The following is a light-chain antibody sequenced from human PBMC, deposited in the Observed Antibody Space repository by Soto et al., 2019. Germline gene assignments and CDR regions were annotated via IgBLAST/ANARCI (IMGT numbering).Light chain of an antibody. V-gene: IGLV1-44*01. CDR3: AAWDDSLSDPV. CDR1: SSNIGRNT. Sequence: QSVLTQPPSASGTPGQRVTMSCSGGSSNIGRNTVSWYQQLPGTAPKVLISGDNQRSSGVPDRFSGSKSGTSASLAISGLQSEDEADYYCAAWDDSLSDPVFGGGTKLTVL. J-gene: IGLJ2*01. CDR2: GDN.